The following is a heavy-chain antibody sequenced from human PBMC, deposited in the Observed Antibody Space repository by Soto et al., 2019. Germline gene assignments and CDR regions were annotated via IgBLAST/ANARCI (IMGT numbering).Heavy chain of an antibody. Sequence: QVQLVESGGGVVRPGTSLRLSCAATGFSFSAHGMHWVRQAPGKGLEWLAVINDGSEEGDADSVRGRFTISRDNARNILYLQMDNLRAEDSALYYCARDDLFGDNGLDHWGQGTLVTVSS. D-gene: IGHD2-21*02. CDR2: INDGSEE. CDR1: GFSFSAHG. V-gene: IGHV3-33*01. CDR3: ARDDLFGDNGLDH. J-gene: IGHJ4*02.